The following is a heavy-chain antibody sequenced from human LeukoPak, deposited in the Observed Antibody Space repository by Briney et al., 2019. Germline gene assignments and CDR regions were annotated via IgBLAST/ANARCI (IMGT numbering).Heavy chain of an antibody. Sequence: SETLSLTCTVSGYSISSGYYWGWIRQAPGKGLEWIGSIYNSGSTYYNPSLKSRVTISVDTSKNQFSLKLSSVTAADTAVYYCARGTYYGGTLFDYWGQGTLVTVSS. CDR3: ARGTYYGGTLFDY. CDR1: GYSISSGYY. J-gene: IGHJ4*02. D-gene: IGHD4-23*01. V-gene: IGHV4-38-2*02. CDR2: IYNSGST.